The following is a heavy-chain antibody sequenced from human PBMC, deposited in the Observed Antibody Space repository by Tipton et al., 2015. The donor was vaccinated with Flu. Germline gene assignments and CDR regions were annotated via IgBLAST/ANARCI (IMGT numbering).Heavy chain of an antibody. CDR2: IKQDGSEK. V-gene: IGHV3-7*01. D-gene: IGHD6-13*01. J-gene: IGHJ5*02. CDR3: ARAWAAAGSA. CDR1: GFTLSSYW. Sequence: SLRLSCVASGFTLSSYWMSWVRQAPGKGLEWVANIKQDGSEKYYVDSVKGRFIISRDNAENSLYLQMNSLRSEDTAVYYCARAWAAAGSAWGQGTLVTVSS.